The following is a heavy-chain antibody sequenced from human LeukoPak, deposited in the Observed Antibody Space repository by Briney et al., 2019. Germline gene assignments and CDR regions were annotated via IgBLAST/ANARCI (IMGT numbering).Heavy chain of an antibody. V-gene: IGHV4-34*01. D-gene: IGHD1-7*01. CDR2: INHSGST. CDR1: GGSFSGYY. J-gene: IGHJ4*02. CDR3: ARGEGPNWNYVVYNY. Sequence: PSETLSLTCAVYGGSFSGYYWSWIRQPPGKGLEWIGEINHSGSTNYNPSLKSRVTISVDTSKNQFSLKLSSVTAADMAVYYCARGEGPNWNYVVYNYWGQGTLVTVSS.